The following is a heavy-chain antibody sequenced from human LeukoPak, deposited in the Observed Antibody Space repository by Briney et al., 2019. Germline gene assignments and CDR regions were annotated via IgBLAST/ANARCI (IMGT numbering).Heavy chain of an antibody. CDR3: ARPNITSYYDSRGYDAFDV. CDR2: IYPDDSDT. CDR1: GYKFKAYW. Sequence: GESLKISCKGPGYKFKAYWIAWVRQMPGKGLEWMGIIYPDDSDTRYSPSFQGQVTISADKSVSIAYLQWSSLKASDTAMYYCARPNITSYYDSRGYDAFDVWGQGTMVIVSS. J-gene: IGHJ3*01. D-gene: IGHD3-22*01. V-gene: IGHV5-51*01.